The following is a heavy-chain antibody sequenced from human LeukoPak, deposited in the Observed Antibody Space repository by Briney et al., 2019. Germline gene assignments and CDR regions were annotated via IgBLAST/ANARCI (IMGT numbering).Heavy chain of an antibody. V-gene: IGHV3-66*01. D-gene: IGHD3-22*01. CDR1: GFTVSSNY. CDR2: IYSGGST. J-gene: IGHJ4*02. CDR3: GYDSSDDFDY. Sequence: GGSLRLSCAASGFTVSSNYMSWVRQAPGKGLEWVSVIYSGGSTYYADSVKGRFAISRDNSKNTLYLQMNSLRAEDTAVYYCGYDSSDDFDYWGQGTLVTVSS.